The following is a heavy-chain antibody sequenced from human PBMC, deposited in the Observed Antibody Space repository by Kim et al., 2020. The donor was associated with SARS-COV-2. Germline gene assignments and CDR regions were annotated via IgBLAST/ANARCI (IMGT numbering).Heavy chain of an antibody. D-gene: IGHD6-13*01. CDR3: ARVIIAAAADDY. Sequence: YADSVKGRLTSSRDTAKNSLYLQMNSLRAEDTAVYYCARVIIAAAADDYWGQGTLVTVSS. J-gene: IGHJ4*02. V-gene: IGHV3-11*01.